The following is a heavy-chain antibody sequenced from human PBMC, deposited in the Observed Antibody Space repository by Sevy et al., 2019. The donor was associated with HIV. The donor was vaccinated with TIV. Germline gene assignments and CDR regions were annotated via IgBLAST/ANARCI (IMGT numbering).Heavy chain of an antibody. Sequence: GGYLRLSCAASGFTFSSYAMSWVRQAPGKGLEWVSAISGSGGSTYYADSVKGRFTISRDNSKNTLYLQMNSLRAEDTAVYYCAKGDIVGGDFDYWGQGTLVTVSS. D-gene: IGHD2-15*01. V-gene: IGHV3-23*01. CDR2: ISGSGGST. CDR1: GFTFSSYA. CDR3: AKGDIVGGDFDY. J-gene: IGHJ4*02.